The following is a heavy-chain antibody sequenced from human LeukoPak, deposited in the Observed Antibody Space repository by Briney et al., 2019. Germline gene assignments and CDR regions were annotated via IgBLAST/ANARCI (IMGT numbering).Heavy chain of an antibody. J-gene: IGHJ4*02. Sequence: PGGSLRLSCAASGFTFGMYAMSWVRQAPGKGLEWVSTLSGSGGSTYYADSVKGRFTISRDNSKNTLYLQMNSLRAEDTAVYYCAKVKGSSRGEGGYFDYWGQGTLVTVSS. V-gene: IGHV3-23*01. CDR1: GFTFGMYA. CDR3: AKVKGSSRGEGGYFDY. D-gene: IGHD6-13*01. CDR2: LSGSGGST.